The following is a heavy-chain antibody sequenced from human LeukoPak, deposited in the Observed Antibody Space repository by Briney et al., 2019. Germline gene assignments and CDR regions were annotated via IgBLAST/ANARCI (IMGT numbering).Heavy chain of an antibody. CDR1: GDSVSSISAA. CDR3: ARATGYLES. J-gene: IGHJ4*02. Sequence: QTLPLTYPISGDSVSSISAAWNWIRQSPSRGLEWLGRTYYRSKWYNNYAVSVRGRITINPDTSKNQFSLQLSSVTPEDTAVYYCARATGYLESWGQGTLVTGSS. CDR2: TYYRSKWYN. V-gene: IGHV6-1*01.